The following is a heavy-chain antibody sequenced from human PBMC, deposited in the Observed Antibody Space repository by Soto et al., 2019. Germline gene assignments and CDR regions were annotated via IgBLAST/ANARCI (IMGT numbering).Heavy chain of an antibody. V-gene: IGHV3-23*01. Sequence: PGGSLRLSCEASGFTFSNFAMSWVRQAPGKGLEWVSTLTGSSGVTYYADSVKGRFAISRDNSRNTLSLQMNSLTAEDTAVYYCAKGGATYGLLTHDYWGQGTRVTVSS. CDR2: LTGSSGVT. J-gene: IGHJ4*02. CDR3: AKGGATYGLLTHDY. D-gene: IGHD3-9*01. CDR1: GFTFSNFA.